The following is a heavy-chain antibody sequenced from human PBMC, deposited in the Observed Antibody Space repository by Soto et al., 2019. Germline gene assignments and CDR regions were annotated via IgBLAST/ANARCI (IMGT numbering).Heavy chain of an antibody. Sequence: PGGSLRLSCAASGFPFSMFAMNWVRQAPGKGLEWVPGIRGSGGGTYYADSVKGRFTISRDDSRNMLYLEINTLRGEDTAVYYCAKASGRVHYGMHVWGQGTTVTVSS. J-gene: IGHJ6*02. D-gene: IGHD3-10*01. CDR3: AKASGRVHYGMHV. V-gene: IGHV3-23*01. CDR1: GFPFSMFA. CDR2: IRGSGGGT.